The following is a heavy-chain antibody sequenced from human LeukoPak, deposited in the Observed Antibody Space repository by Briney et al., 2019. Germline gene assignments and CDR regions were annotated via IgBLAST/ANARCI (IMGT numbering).Heavy chain of an antibody. V-gene: IGHV5-51*01. CDR2: ISPDGSDT. CDR1: GYSFTNYW. D-gene: IGHD6-13*01. J-gene: IGHJ4*02. CDR3: ARPTSSWSFDY. Sequence: GESLQISCKGSGYSFTNYWIGWVRQMPGKGLEWMGIISPDGSDTRYSPSFQGQVTISADKSITTAYLQWSSLKASDTAMYYCARPTSSWSFDYWGQGTLVTVSS.